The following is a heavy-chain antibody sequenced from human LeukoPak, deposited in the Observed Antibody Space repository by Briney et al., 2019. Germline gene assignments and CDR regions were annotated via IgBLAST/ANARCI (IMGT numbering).Heavy chain of an antibody. J-gene: IGHJ4*02. Sequence: GESLKISCKGSGYSFTSYWIGWVRQMPGKGLEWMGIIYPGDSDTRYSPSFQGQVTISADKSISTAYLQWSSLKASDTAMYYCARTPLLWFGEGYYFDYWGQETLVTVSS. V-gene: IGHV5-51*01. CDR2: IYPGDSDT. CDR1: GYSFTSYW. CDR3: ARTPLLWFGEGYYFDY. D-gene: IGHD3-10*01.